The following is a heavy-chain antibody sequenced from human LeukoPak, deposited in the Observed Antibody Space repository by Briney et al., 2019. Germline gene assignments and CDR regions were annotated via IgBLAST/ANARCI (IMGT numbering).Heavy chain of an antibody. CDR2: IYYSGST. V-gene: IGHV4-61*08. CDR3: ARDARVPSRSLYYGMDV. Sequence: SETLSLTCTVSGGSISSGGCYWSWIRQHPGKGLEWIGYIYYSGSTNYNPSLKSRVTMSVDTSKNQFSLKLSSVTAADTAVYYCARDARVPSRSLYYGMDVWGQGTTVTVSS. J-gene: IGHJ6*02. CDR1: GGSISSGGCY.